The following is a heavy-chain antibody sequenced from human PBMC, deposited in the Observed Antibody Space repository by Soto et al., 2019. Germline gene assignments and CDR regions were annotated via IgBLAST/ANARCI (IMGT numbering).Heavy chain of an antibody. V-gene: IGHV4-34*01. CDR1: GGSFIGYH. CDR2: INHSGST. CDR3: ARGGSYDILTGYPYQLEFDH. D-gene: IGHD3-9*01. Sequence: PSDTLSLTSAVHGGSFIGYHWRWIRKPPGKGLEWIGEINHSGSTNYNPSLKSRVTISVDTSKNQFSLKLSSVTAADTAVYYCARGGSYDILTGYPYQLEFDHWGQGTLVTVSS. J-gene: IGHJ4*02.